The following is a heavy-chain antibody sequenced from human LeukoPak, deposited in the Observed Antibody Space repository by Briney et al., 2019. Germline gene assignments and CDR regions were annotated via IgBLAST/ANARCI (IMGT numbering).Heavy chain of an antibody. CDR2: IYSSGTT. J-gene: IGHJ4*02. CDR3: ARGTRWSDY. D-gene: IGHD1-1*01. V-gene: IGHV4-59*01. Sequence: PSETLSLTCTVSGGSINSYYWNWIRQPPGKALEWIGHIYSSGTTNYNPSLKSRVTISVDTSKNQFSLRLTSLTAADTAVYYCARGTRWSDYWGQGTLVTVSS. CDR1: GGSINSYY.